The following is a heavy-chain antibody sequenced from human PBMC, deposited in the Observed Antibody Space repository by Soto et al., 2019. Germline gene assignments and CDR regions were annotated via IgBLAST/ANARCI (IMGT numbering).Heavy chain of an antibody. D-gene: IGHD6-19*01. V-gene: IGHV6-1*01. CDR2: TYYRSRRYN. CDR1: GDSVSSNSAA. J-gene: IGHJ6*03. Sequence: QVQLQQSGPGLVRPSQTLSLTCSISGDSVSSNSAAWNWIRQSPSRGLEWLGRTYYRSRRYNDYAVSVKSRIHVNQGTFKNQFALHLNSVTPEDTAVYYGAGATSLQWYDMDVWDKGTTVTVSS. CDR3: AGATSLQWYDMDV.